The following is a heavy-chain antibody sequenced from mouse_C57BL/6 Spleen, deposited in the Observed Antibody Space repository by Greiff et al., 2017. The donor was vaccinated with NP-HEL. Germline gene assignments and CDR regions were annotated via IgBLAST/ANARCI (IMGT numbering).Heavy chain of an antibody. J-gene: IGHJ1*03. V-gene: IGHV5-17*01. CDR1: GFTFSDYG. Sequence: EVQVVESGGGLVKPGGSLKLSCAASGFTFSDYGMHWVRQAPEKGLEWVAYISSGSSTIYYADTVKGRFTISRDNAKNTLFLQMTSLRSEDTAMYYCARSGNTRYFDVWGTGTTVTVSS. D-gene: IGHD1-3*01. CDR3: ARSGNTRYFDV. CDR2: ISSGSSTI.